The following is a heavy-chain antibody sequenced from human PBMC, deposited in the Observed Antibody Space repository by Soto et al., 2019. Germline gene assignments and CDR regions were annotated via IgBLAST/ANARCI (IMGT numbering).Heavy chain of an antibody. D-gene: IGHD2-8*02. CDR2: ISGSGDTK. V-gene: IGHV3-48*02. Sequence: RECRLPSCPSSVFPLSICSMDWVRQAPGKGLEWVSFISGSGDTKYYADSVNGRFTISRDNAKNSLYLQMSSLRDEDTAVYYCAKYCYSDVCFDYWGQGTLVTVSS. CDR1: VFPLSICS. CDR3: AKYCYSDVCFDY. J-gene: IGHJ4*02.